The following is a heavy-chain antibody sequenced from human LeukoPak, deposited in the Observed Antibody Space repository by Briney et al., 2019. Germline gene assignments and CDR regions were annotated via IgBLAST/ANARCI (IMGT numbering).Heavy chain of an antibody. Sequence: PGGSLRLSCAASGFTFSSYAMSWVRQAPGKGLEWVSAISGSGGSTYYADSVKGRFTISRDNSKNTLYLQMNSLRAEDTAVYFCAKGSKAVLFTRDHYMDVWGKGTTVTISS. V-gene: IGHV3-23*01. D-gene: IGHD6-19*01. CDR1: GFTFSSYA. CDR2: ISGSGGST. CDR3: AKGSKAVLFTRDHYMDV. J-gene: IGHJ6*03.